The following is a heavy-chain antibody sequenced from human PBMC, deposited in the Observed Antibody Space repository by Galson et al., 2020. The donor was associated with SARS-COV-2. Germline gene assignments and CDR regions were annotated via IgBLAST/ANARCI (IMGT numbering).Heavy chain of an antibody. V-gene: IGHV5-51*01. J-gene: IGHJ4*02. CDR3: SSQATYSGSDPLDY. CDR1: GYRFTSYW. CDR2: IYPDDSDT. D-gene: IGHD1-26*01. Sequence: GESLKISCQGSGYRFTSYWIAWVRQLPGKGLEWMGIIYPDDSDTRYSPSFQGQGTISADKSINTAYLQWSGLKASDTAVYYCSSQATYSGSDPLDYWGLGTLVTVSS.